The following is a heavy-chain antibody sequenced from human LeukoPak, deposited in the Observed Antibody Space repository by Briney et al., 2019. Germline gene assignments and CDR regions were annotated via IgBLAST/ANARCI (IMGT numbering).Heavy chain of an antibody. J-gene: IGHJ3*01. CDR3: ARVVA. CDR1: EFTFSSYV. CDR2: IRGSDDST. V-gene: IGHV3-23*01. Sequence: AGGSLRLSCVASEFTFSSYVMSWVRQAPGKGLEWVSGIRGSDDSTYYADSVKGRFTISRDNSKNTLYLQMNSLRAEDTAVYYCARVVAWGQGTMVTVSS.